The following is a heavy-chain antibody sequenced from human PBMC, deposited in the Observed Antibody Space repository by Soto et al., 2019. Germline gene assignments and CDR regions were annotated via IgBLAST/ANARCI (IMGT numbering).Heavy chain of an antibody. V-gene: IGHV3-33*01. CDR3: AVYDSSGYRRSIGMDV. D-gene: IGHD3-22*01. J-gene: IGHJ6*02. CDR1: GFTFSSYG. CDR2: IWYDGSNK. Sequence: GGSLRLSCAASGFTFSSYGMHWVRQAPGKGLEWVAVIWYDGSNKYYADSVKGRFTISRDNSKNTLYLQMNSLRAEDTAVYYCAVYDSSGYRRSIGMDVWGQGTTVTVSS.